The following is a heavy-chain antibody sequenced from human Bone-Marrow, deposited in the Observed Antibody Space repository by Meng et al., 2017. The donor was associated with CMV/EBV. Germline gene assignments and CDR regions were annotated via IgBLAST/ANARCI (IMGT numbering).Heavy chain of an antibody. Sequence: GESLKISCAASGFTFSNYEMNWVRQAPGKGLEWVSYISASGSTIYYADSVKGRFTISRDNAKNSLFLQMNSLRAEDTAVYYCARDSPPLDYWGQGTPVTGSS. J-gene: IGHJ4*02. V-gene: IGHV3-48*03. CDR1: GFTFSNYE. CDR3: ARDSPPLDY. CDR2: ISASGSTI.